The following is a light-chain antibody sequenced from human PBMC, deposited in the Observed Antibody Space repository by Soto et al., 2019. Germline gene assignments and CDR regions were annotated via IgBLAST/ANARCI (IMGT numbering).Light chain of an antibody. CDR1: QTVSSY. CDR2: AAS. J-gene: IGKJ1*01. V-gene: IGKV3-11*01. Sequence: EIVLTQSPATLSLSPGEGATLSCRASQTVSSYLAWYQQKPGQAPRLLIYAASNRATGIPARFSGSGSGTGFHLTINSLEPEDFAVFYCQQRSNWPWTFGQGTKVEIK. CDR3: QQRSNWPWT.